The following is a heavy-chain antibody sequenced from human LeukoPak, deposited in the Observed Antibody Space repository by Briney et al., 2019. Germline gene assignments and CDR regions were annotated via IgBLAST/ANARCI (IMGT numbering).Heavy chain of an antibody. CDR1: GFTFSSYW. V-gene: IGHV3-7*01. CDR2: IKQDGSEK. CDR3: ASDIVVVPAASEAFDI. D-gene: IGHD2-2*01. Sequence: GGSLRLSCAASGFTFSSYWMSWVRQAPGKGLEWVANIKQDGSEKYYVGSVKGRFTISRDNAKNSLYLQMNSLRAEDTAVYYCASDIVVVPAASEAFDIWGQGTMVTVSS. J-gene: IGHJ3*02.